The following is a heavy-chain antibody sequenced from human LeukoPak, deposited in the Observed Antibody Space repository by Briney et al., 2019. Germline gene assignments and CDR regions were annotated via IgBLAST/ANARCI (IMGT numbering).Heavy chain of an antibody. CDR2: FDPEDGET. J-gene: IGHJ5*02. CDR1: GYTLTELS. CDR3: ATGRITMVRGVGGDWFDP. V-gene: IGHV1-24*01. Sequence: ASVKVSCKVSGYTLTELSMHWVRQAPGKGLEWMGGFDPEDGETIYAQKFQGRVTMTEDTPTDTAYMELSSLRSEDTAVYYCATGRITMVRGVGGDWFDPWGQGTLVTVSS. D-gene: IGHD3-10*01.